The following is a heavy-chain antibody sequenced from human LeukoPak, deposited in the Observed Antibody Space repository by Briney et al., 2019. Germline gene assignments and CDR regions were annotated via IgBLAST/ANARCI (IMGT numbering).Heavy chain of an antibody. D-gene: IGHD2-8*01. CDR1: GYNFILHG. V-gene: IGHV1-18*01. Sequence: ASVKVSCKASGYNFILHGISWVRLAPGQGLEWMGWISTYNGNTKYAQNLQGRVTMTTDTSTSTAYMELRSLRSDDTAIYYCVWSRGCIHGVCYVGSDAFDIWGQGTMVTVSS. CDR3: VWSRGCIHGVCYVGSDAFDI. CDR2: ISTYNGNT. J-gene: IGHJ3*02.